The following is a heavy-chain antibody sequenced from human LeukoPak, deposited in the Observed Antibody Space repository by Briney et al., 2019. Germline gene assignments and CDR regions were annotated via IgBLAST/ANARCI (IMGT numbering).Heavy chain of an antibody. D-gene: IGHD1-26*01. V-gene: IGHV3-15*01. J-gene: IGHJ4*02. CDR1: GFTVSNAW. Sequence: GGSLRLSCAASGFTVSNAWMSWVRQPPGKGLEWIGRIKTKTAGGTTDYPAPVKGEFTISRDDSKNTLYLQMNSLKSEDTAVYYCTTDLLGGATTCWGQGTQVTVSS. CDR3: TTDLLGGATTC. CDR2: IKTKTAGGTT.